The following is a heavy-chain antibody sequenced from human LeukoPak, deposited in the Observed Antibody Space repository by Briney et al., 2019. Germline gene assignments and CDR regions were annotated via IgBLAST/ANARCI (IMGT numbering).Heavy chain of an antibody. CDR3: ARRVAVAGYYFDY. CDR1: GYSFTGYW. V-gene: IGHV5-51*01. J-gene: IGHJ4*02. CDR2: IYPGDSDT. Sequence: GESLKISCKGSGYSFTGYWIGWVRQMPGKGLEWMGIIYPGDSDTRYSPSFQGQVTISADKSISTAYLQWSSLKASDTAMYYCARRVAVAGYYFDYWGQGTLVTVSS. D-gene: IGHD6-19*01.